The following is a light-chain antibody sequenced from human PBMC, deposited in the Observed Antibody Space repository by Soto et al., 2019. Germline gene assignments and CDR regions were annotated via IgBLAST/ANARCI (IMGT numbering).Light chain of an antibody. CDR1: SSDVGAYDY. CDR3: SSYTSSSTVV. J-gene: IGLJ2*01. Sequence: QSALTQPASVYGSPGHSITISCTGTSSDVGAYDYVCWYQQYPGKAPKLIIYDVTNRPSGISNRFSGSKSGNTASLSISGLQAEDEADYYCSSYTSSSTVVFGGGTKLTVL. CDR2: DVT. V-gene: IGLV2-14*01.